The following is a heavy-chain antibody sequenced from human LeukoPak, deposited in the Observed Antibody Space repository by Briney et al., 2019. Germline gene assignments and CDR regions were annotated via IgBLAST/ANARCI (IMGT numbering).Heavy chain of an antibody. J-gene: IGHJ6*03. CDR3: ARVPPTYGSGMAYYYYYYMDV. CDR1: GVSISSRSYY. Sequence: SETLSLTCTVSGVSISSRSYYWGWIRQPPGKGLEWIVSIYYSGSTYYNPSLKSRLTISVDTSKNQFSLKLSSVTAADTAVYYCARVPPTYGSGMAYYYYYYMDVWGKGTTVTVSS. D-gene: IGHD3-10*01. CDR2: IYYSGST. V-gene: IGHV4-39*07.